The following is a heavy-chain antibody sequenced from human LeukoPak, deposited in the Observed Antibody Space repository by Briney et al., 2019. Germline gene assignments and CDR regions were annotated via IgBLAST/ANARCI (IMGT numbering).Heavy chain of an antibody. CDR1: GFTFSSYS. J-gene: IGHJ6*02. CDR3: ARDRPAWGYYYYYYGMDV. Sequence: GGSLRLSCAASGFTFSSYSMTWVRQAPGKGLEWVSSISSSSSYIYYADSVKGRFTISRDNAKNSLYLQMNSLRAEDTAVYYCARDRPAWGYYYYYYGMDVWGQGTTVTVSS. D-gene: IGHD7-27*01. V-gene: IGHV3-21*01. CDR2: ISSSSSYI.